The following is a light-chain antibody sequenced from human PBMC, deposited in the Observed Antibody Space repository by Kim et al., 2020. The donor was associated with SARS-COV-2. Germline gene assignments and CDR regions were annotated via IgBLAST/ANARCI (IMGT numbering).Light chain of an antibody. CDR3: QQIYSTPWT. V-gene: IGKV1-39*01. Sequence: DIQMTPSPSSLSASVGDRVTITCRASQSISSYLNWYQQKPGKAPKLLIYAASSLQSGVPSRFSGSGSGTDFTLTISSLQPEDFATYYCQQIYSTPWTFGQGTKVEIK. J-gene: IGKJ1*01. CDR2: AAS. CDR1: QSISSY.